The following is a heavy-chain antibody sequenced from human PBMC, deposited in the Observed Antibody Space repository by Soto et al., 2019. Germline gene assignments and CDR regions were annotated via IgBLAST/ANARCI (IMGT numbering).Heavy chain of an antibody. Sequence: TLSRTCTVSGGSSSSGGYYWSWIRQHPGKGLEWIGYIYYTGSTSYTPSLKSRVTILVDTSKNQLSLKLSSVTAADTAVYYCARVAYGNNSLDQWGQGTLVTVSS. CDR1: GGSSSSGGYY. CDR3: ARVAYGNNSLDQ. D-gene: IGHD4-17*01. V-gene: IGHV4-31*03. CDR2: IYYTGST. J-gene: IGHJ4*02.